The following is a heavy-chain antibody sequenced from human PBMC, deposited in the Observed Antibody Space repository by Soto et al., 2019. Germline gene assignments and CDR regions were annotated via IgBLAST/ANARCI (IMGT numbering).Heavy chain of an antibody. J-gene: IGHJ6*02. CDR2: IYYSGST. V-gene: IGHV4-59*01. CDR3: ARENRVVAANPYYYYYYGMDV. Sequence: SETLSLTCTVSGGSISSYYWSWIRQPPGKGLEWIGYIYYSGSTNYNPSLKSRVTISVDTSKNQFSLKLSSVTAADTAVYYCARENRVVAANPYYYYYYGMDVWGQGTTVTVS. CDR1: GGSISSYY. D-gene: IGHD3-22*01.